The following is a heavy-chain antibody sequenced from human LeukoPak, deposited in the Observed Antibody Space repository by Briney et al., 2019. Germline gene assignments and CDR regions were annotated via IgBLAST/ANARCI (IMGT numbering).Heavy chain of an antibody. D-gene: IGHD3-10*01. CDR1: GGSISSYY. CDR3: ARRTYYYGSGSYYSR. J-gene: IGHJ4*02. Sequence: SETLSLTCTVSGGSISSYYWSWIRQPPGKGLEWIGYIYYSGSTNYNPSLKSRVTISVDTSKNQFSLKLSSVTAADTAVYYCARRTYYYGSGSYYSRWGQGTLVTVSS. V-gene: IGHV4-59*12. CDR2: IYYSGST.